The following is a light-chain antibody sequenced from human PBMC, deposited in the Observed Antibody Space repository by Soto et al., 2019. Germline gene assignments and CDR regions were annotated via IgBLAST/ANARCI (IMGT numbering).Light chain of an antibody. CDR2: GAS. V-gene: IGKV3-15*01. CDR1: QSVSST. J-gene: IGKJ4*02. CDR3: QQYKNWPT. Sequence: EVVMTQSPATLSVSPGERATLSCRASQSVSSTLAWYQQKPGQAPRLLIYGASTRATGIPARFSGGGSETEFTLTISSLQSEDFAVYYCQQYKNWPTFGGGTKVEI.